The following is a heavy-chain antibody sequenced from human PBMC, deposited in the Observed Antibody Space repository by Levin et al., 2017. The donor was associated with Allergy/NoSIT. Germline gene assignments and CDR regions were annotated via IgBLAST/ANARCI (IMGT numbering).Heavy chain of an antibody. V-gene: IGHV1-3*01. Sequence: AASVKVSCKTSGYTFTSQTIHWVRQAPGQGLEWMGWIDATNGNTRYSQKFQGRVTVTRDTSASTAYMELNSLILGDTAVYYCARQARAGVVGDDWGQGTLVTVSS. D-gene: IGHD6-19*01. CDR2: IDATNGNT. CDR1: GYTFTSQT. CDR3: ARQARAGVVGDD. J-gene: IGHJ4*02.